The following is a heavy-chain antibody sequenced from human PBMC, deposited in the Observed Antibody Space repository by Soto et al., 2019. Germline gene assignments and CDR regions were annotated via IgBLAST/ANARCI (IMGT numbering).Heavy chain of an antibody. Sequence: SGPTLVNPTQTLTLTCTLSGFSVNTRGMCVSWIRQPPGKAPEWLALIDWDDDKYYSTSLKTRLTISKDTSGNQVVLRMTNMDPVDTATYYCARTTYNWNYYYYQGMDVWGQGTAVTVSS. J-gene: IGHJ6*02. V-gene: IGHV2-70*01. CDR2: IDWDDDK. D-gene: IGHD1-20*01. CDR3: ARTTYNWNYYYYQGMDV. CDR1: GFSVNTRGMC.